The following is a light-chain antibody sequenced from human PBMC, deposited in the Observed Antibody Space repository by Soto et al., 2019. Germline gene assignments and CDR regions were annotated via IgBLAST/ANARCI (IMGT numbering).Light chain of an antibody. CDR1: QSVSSY. CDR3: QQRGNWPPET. J-gene: IGKJ2*01. V-gene: IGKV3-11*01. Sequence: EIVLTQSPATLSLSPGERATLSCRASQSVSSYLGWYQQKPGQAPRLLIYDVSNRSTGIPARFSGSGSGTDFTLTISSLEPEDSAVYYCQQRGNWPPETFGQGTKLEIK. CDR2: DVS.